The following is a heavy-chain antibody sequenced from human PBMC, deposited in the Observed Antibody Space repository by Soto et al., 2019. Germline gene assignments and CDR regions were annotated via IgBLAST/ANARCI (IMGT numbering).Heavy chain of an antibody. D-gene: IGHD6-13*01. V-gene: IGHV4-4*02. J-gene: IGHJ4*02. CDR2: IYHSGST. CDR1: GDSISSDKW. CDR3: ARGETQQQRDY. Sequence: QVQLQESGPGLVKPSGTLSLTCAVSGDSISSDKWWSWIRQPPGKGLQWIGEIYHSGSTKYNPSLKIPVIISVDKSKNQVSLKLSSVTDADTAVYYCARGETQQQRDYWGQGTLVTVSS.